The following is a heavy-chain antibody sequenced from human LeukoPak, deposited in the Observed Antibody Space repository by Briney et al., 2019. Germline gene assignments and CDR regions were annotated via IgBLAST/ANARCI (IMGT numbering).Heavy chain of an antibody. J-gene: IGHJ5*02. CDR3: ATLDNSFDH. V-gene: IGHV4-30-4*01. CDR1: VPPSAVAIT. Sequence: SETLSSPAMSRVPPSAVAITIGVGSASPQGRAYPSLKSRTLISVDTSKNQFSLRLTSVTAADTAVYFCATLDNSFDHWGQGTLVTVSS.